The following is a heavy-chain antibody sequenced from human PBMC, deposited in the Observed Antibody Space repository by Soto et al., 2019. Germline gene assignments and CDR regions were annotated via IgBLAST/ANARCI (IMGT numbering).Heavy chain of an antibody. CDR2: ISGYTGNT. Sequence: QAQLVQSGPEVKNPGASVKVSCKASGYTFTSYGISWVRQAPGQGIEWMGWISGYTGNTNYAQKVQGRVTLTTDTSTSTAYMELTSPTPDDTAVYYCARDERGSGSYFGRLNWFDPWGQGTLVTVSS. V-gene: IGHV1-18*01. CDR3: ARDERGSGSYFGRLNWFDP. CDR1: GYTFTSYG. D-gene: IGHD3-10*01. J-gene: IGHJ5*02.